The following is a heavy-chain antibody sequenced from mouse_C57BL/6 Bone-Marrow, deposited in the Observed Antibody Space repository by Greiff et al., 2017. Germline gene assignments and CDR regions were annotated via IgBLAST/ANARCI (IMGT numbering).Heavy chain of an antibody. V-gene: IGHV4-1*01. J-gene: IGHJ3*01. CDR1: GVDFSRYW. CDR3: ARLHPGAY. Sequence: EASGVDFSRYWMSWVRRAPGKGLEWIGEINPDSSTINYAPSLKDKFIISRDNAKNTLYLQMSKVRSEDTALYYCARLHPGAYWGQGTLVTVSA. CDR2: INPDSSTI.